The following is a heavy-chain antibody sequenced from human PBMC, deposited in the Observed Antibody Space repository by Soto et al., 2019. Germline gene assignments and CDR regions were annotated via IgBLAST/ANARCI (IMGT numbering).Heavy chain of an antibody. Sequence: PGGSLRLSCAASGFTFSSYGMHWVRQAPGKGLEWVAVISYDGSNKYYADSVKGRFTISRDNSKNTLYLQMNSLRAEDTAVYYFAKAMLWIQLSGEFEYWGQGTLVRVSS. D-gene: IGHD5-18*01. CDR2: ISYDGSNK. J-gene: IGHJ4*02. V-gene: IGHV3-30*18. CDR1: GFTFSSYG. CDR3: AKAMLWIQLSGEFEY.